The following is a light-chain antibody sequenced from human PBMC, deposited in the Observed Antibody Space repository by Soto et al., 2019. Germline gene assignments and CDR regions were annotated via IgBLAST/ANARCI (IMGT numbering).Light chain of an antibody. CDR3: QQYNNWPT. CDR1: QSVRSN. J-gene: IGKJ1*01. V-gene: IGKV3-15*01. CDR2: DAT. Sequence: IVMTQFPATLSVFPGERATLSCRASQSVRSNLDWYKQKPGQAPRLLIYDATTRATGIPARFNGSGSGTEFTLSIRSLKSEDIAVYYCQQYNNWPTFGQGTKLEIK.